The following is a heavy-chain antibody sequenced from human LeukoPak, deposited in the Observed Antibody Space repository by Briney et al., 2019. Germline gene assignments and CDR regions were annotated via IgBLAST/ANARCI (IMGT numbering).Heavy chain of an antibody. CDR3: ARDLVVRGVITNNWFDP. Sequence: GGSLRLSCAASGFTFSDYYMSWIRQAPGKGLEWVAVIWYDGSNKYYADSVKGRFTISRDNSKNTLYLQMNSLRAEDTAVYYCARDLVVRGVITNNWFDPWGQGTLVTVSS. CDR1: GFTFSDYY. J-gene: IGHJ5*02. V-gene: IGHV3-33*08. D-gene: IGHD3-10*01. CDR2: IWYDGSNK.